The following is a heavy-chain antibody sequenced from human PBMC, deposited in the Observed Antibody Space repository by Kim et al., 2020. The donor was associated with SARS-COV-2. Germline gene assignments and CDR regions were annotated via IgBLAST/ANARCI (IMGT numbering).Heavy chain of an antibody. V-gene: IGHV3-21*01. D-gene: IGHD4-17*01. Sequence: GGSLRLSCAASGFTFSSYSMNWVRQAPGKGLEWVSSISSSSSYIYYADSVKGRFTISRDNAKNSLYLQMNSLRAEDTAVYYCARDRDYGGNWWWFDPWGQGTLVTVSS. CDR3: ARDRDYGGNWWWFDP. CDR1: GFTFSSYS. CDR2: ISSSSSYI. J-gene: IGHJ5*02.